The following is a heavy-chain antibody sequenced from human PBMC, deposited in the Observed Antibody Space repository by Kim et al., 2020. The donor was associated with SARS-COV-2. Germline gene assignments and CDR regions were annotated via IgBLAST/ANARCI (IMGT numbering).Heavy chain of an antibody. CDR3: AKSVAARHTLSYWGYYYGMDV. D-gene: IGHD6-6*01. CDR2: ISWNSGSI. Sequence: SLRLSCAASGFTFDDYAMHWVRQAPGKGLEWVSGISWNSGSIGYADSVKGRFTISRDNAKNSLYLQMNSLRAEDTALYYCAKSVAARHTLSYWGYYYGMDVWGQGTTVTVSS. J-gene: IGHJ6*02. V-gene: IGHV3-9*01. CDR1: GFTFDDYA.